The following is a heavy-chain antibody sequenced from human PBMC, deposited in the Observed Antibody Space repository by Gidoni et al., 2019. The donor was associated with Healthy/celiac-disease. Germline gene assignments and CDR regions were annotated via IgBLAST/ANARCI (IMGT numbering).Heavy chain of an antibody. J-gene: IGHJ4*02. D-gene: IGHD3-10*01. Sequence: QVQLVESGGGVVQPGRSLRLSCAASGFTFSTYGMHWVRQAPGKGLEWVAVIWSDGSNKDHADSVKGRFTISRDNSKNTLYLQMDSLRAEDTAVYYCARDLRKGRYFDYWGQGTLVTVSS. CDR3: ARDLRKGRYFDY. V-gene: IGHV3-33*01. CDR2: IWSDGSNK. CDR1: GFTFSTYG.